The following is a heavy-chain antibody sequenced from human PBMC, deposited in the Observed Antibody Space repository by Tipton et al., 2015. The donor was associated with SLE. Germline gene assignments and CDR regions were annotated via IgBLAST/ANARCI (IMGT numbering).Heavy chain of an antibody. D-gene: IGHD6-19*01. J-gene: IGHJ3*02. V-gene: IGHV4-34*01. CDR2: IYYSGST. Sequence: GLVKPSETLSLTCAVYGGSFSGYYWSWIRQPPGKGLEWIGSIYYSGSTYYNPSLKSRVTISVDKSKNQFSLKLSSVTAADTAVYYCASCTVEGYAFDIWGQGTMVTVSS. CDR3: ASCTVEGYAFDI. CDR1: GGSFSGYY.